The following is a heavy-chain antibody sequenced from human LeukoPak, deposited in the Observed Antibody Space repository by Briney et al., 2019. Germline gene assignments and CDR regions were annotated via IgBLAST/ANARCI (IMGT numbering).Heavy chain of an antibody. CDR2: ISGSGGSP. D-gene: IGHD7-27*01. CDR3: AKDTELGSSPYFDY. J-gene: IGHJ4*02. V-gene: IGHV3-23*01. CDR1: GFTFNSYA. Sequence: GGSLRLSCAASGFTFNSYAMKWLRQAPGKGLEWFSSISGSGGSPYYADSMKGRFTISRDNSNNVLYLQMSNVRPEYTSAYSCAKDTELGSSPYFDYWGQGTLVTVSS.